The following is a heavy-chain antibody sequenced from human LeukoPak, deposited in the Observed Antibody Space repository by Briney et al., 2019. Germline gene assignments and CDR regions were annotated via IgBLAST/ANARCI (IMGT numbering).Heavy chain of an antibody. J-gene: IGHJ6*02. Sequence: GGSLRLSCAASGFTVSSNYMSWVRQAPGKGLEWVSVIYSGGSTYYADSVKGRFTISRDNSKNTLYLQMNSLRAEDTAVYYCARALRPNSRSIYGMDVWGQGTTVTVSS. D-gene: IGHD3-10*01. CDR1: GFTVSSNY. CDR3: ARALRPNSRSIYGMDV. CDR2: IYSGGST. V-gene: IGHV3-53*01.